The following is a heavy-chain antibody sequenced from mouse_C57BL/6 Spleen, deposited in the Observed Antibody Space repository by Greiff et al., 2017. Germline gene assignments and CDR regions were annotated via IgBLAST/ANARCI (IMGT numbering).Heavy chain of an antibody. CDR2: IDPSDSYT. CDR1: GYTFTSYW. J-gene: IGHJ2*01. Sequence: QVQLQQPGAELVMPGASVKLSCKASGYTFTSYWMHWVKQRPGQGLEWIGEIDPSDSYTNYNQKFKGKSTLTVDKSSRTAYMQLSSLTSEDSAVYYCARSRGNFPFDYWGQGTTLTVSS. V-gene: IGHV1-69*01. CDR3: ARSRGNFPFDY. D-gene: IGHD2-1*01.